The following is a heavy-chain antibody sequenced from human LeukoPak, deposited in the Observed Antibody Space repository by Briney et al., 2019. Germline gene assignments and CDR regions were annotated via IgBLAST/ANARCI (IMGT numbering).Heavy chain of an antibody. Sequence: GASVKVSCKASGGTFSSYAISWVRQAPGQGLEWMGGIIPIFGTANYAQKFQGRVTITADESTSTAYMELSSLRSEDTAVYYCARAGKLMITMVRGALASKKGFDIWGQGTMVTVSS. CDR1: GGTFSSYA. CDR3: ARAGKLMITMVRGALASKKGFDI. D-gene: IGHD3-10*01. J-gene: IGHJ3*02. CDR2: IIPIFGTA. V-gene: IGHV1-69*13.